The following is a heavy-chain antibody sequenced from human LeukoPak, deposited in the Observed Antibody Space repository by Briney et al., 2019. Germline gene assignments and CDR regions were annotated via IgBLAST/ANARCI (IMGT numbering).Heavy chain of an antibody. CDR3: AREVRGLYSSSPLDY. CDR2: INPGGGST. V-gene: IGHV1-46*01. D-gene: IGHD6-6*01. CDR1: GYTFTSYY. Sequence: ASVKVSCKASGYTFTSYYMHWVRQAPGQGLEWIGIINPGGGSTSYAQKFQGRVTMTRDTSTSTVYMELSSLRSEDTAVYYCAREVRGLYSSSPLDYWGQGTLVTVSS. J-gene: IGHJ4*02.